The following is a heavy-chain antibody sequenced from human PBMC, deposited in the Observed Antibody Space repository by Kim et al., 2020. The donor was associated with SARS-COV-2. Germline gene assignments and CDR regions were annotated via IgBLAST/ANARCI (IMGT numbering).Heavy chain of an antibody. V-gene: IGHV5-10-1*01. Sequence: GESLKISCKGSGYSFSSYWITWVRQMPGKGLEWMGRIDPSDSYTNYSPSFQGHVTISADKSISTAYLQWSSLKASDTDMYYCARRKIMITFGGVIVHDAFDIWGQGTMVTVSS. CDR3: ARRKIMITFGGVIVHDAFDI. J-gene: IGHJ3*02. CDR1: GYSFSSYW. D-gene: IGHD3-16*02. CDR2: IDPSDSYT.